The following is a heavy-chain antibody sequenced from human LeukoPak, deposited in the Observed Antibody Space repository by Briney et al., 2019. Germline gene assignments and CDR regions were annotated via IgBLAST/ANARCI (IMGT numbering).Heavy chain of an antibody. Sequence: PSETLSLTCTVSGGSISSYYWSWIRQPPGKGLEWIGYIYYSGSTNYNPSLKSRVTISVDTSKNQFSLKLSSVTAADTAVYYCARAIIPITMIRGVVYYYYGMDVWGQGTTVTVSS. CDR3: ARAIIPITMIRGVVYYYYGMDV. CDR1: GGSISSYY. CDR2: IYYSGST. V-gene: IGHV4-59*01. J-gene: IGHJ6*02. D-gene: IGHD3-10*01.